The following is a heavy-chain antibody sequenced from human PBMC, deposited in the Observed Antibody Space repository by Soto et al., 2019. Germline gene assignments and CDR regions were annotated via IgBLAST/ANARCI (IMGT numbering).Heavy chain of an antibody. J-gene: IGHJ6*02. CDR3: VKDLSKGGNDGVGYYSGLDV. Sequence: QVQLVESGGGGVQPGRSLRLSCAASGFTFRSSGMHWVRQAPGKGLEWVAVMSHDGSNKFYADSVKGRFTISRDNFKNTLYLQMNSLRAEDTALYYCVKDLSKGGNDGVGYYSGLDVWGQGTTGTVSS. CDR1: GFTFRSSG. CDR2: MSHDGSNK. D-gene: IGHD2-15*01. V-gene: IGHV3-30*18.